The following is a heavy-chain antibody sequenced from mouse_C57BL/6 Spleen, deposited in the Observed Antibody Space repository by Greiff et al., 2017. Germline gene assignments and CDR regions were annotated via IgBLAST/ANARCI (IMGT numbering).Heavy chain of an antibody. CDR1: GYSITSGYY. J-gene: IGHJ3*01. Sequence: VQLQQSGPGLVKPSQSLSLTCSVTGYSITSGYYWNWIRQFPGNKLEWMGYISYDGSNNYNPSLKNRISITRDTSKNQFFLKLNSVTTEDTATYYCAREEPIYYDYDGSYWGQGTLVTVSA. CDR3: AREEPIYYDYDGSY. CDR2: ISYDGSN. V-gene: IGHV3-6*01. D-gene: IGHD2-4*01.